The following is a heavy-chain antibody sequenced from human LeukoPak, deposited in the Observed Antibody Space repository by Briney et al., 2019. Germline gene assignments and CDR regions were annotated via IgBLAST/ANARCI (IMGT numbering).Heavy chain of an antibody. V-gene: IGHV3-64*01. J-gene: IGHJ4*02. CDR3: AREYYTTNNCYNWGLGY. Sequence: GGSLRLSCAASGFSFSTYTMRWVRQAPGKGLEYVSGIASNGGSKHYANSVKGRFTISRDNSKNTVYLQMGSLRAEDMAVYYCAREYYTTNNCYNWGLGYWGQGTLVTVSS. CDR1: GFSFSTYT. D-gene: IGHD2-2*02. CDR2: IASNGGSK.